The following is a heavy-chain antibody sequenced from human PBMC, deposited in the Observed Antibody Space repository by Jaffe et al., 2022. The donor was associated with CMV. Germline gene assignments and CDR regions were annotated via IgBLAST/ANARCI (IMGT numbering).Heavy chain of an antibody. V-gene: IGHV1-69*01. CDR3: ARDVSGRGNSP. CDR1: GGTFSRYA. Sequence: QVQLVQSGAEVKKPGSSVKVSCKSSGGTFSRYAISWVRQAPGQGLEWMGGIIPIFGTANYAQRFQGRVTITADESTSTAYMELSSLRSDDTAVYYCARDVSGRGNSPWGQGTLVTVSS. CDR2: IIPIFGTA. D-gene: IGHD3-10*01. J-gene: IGHJ5*02.